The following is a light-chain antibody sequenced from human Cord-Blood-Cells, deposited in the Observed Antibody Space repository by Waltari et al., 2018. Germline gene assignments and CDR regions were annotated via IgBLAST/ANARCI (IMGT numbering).Light chain of an antibody. CDR1: SSDAGGYNY. J-gene: IGLJ3*02. V-gene: IGLV2-11*01. Sequence: QSALTHPRPVSGSPGQSVTISCTGTSSDAGGYNYVHWYQQHPGKAPKLMIYDVSKRPSGVPDRFSGSKSGNTASLTISGLQAEDEADYYCCSYAGSYTWVFGGGTKLTVL. CDR2: DVS. CDR3: CSYAGSYTWV.